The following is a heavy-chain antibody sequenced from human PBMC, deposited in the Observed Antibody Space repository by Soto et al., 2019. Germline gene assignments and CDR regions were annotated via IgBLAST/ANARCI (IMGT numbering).Heavy chain of an antibody. D-gene: IGHD3-3*01. J-gene: IGHJ6*02. V-gene: IGHV3-30*18. CDR3: AKEPYWSGYYLGYYYGMDV. Sequence: QVQLVESGGGVVQPGRSLRLSCAASGFTFSSYGMHWVRQAPGKGLEWVAVISYDGSNKYYADSVKGRFTISRDNSKNTLYLQMNSLRAEDTAVYYCAKEPYWSGYYLGYYYGMDVWGQGTTVTVSS. CDR2: ISYDGSNK. CDR1: GFTFSSYG.